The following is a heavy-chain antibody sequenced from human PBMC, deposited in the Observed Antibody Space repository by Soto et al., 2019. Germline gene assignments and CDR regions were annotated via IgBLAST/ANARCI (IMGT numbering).Heavy chain of an antibody. V-gene: IGHV1-69*02. CDR2: IIPILGIA. J-gene: IGHJ4*02. CDR3: ATLRRGWFGNQPPEDY. CDR1: GGTFSSYT. D-gene: IGHD3-10*01. Sequence: QVQLVQSGAEVKKPGSSVKVSCKASGGTFSSYTISWVRQAPGQGLEWMGRIIPILGIANYAQKFQGRVTITADKSTSTAYMDLSSLRSEDTAVYYCATLRRGWFGNQPPEDYWGQGTLVTVSS.